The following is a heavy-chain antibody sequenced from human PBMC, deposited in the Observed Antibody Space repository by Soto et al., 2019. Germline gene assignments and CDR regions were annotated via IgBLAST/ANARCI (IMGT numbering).Heavy chain of an antibody. CDR3: ARERYYYDSSGYTRYFDY. CDR2: INYSGST. V-gene: IGHV4-59*12. CDR1: GGSISSYY. Sequence: SETLSLTCTVSGGSISSYYWSWIRQPPGKGLEWIGEINYSGSTNYNPSLKSRVTTSVDTSKNHFSLKLSSVTAADTAVYYCARERYYYDSSGYTRYFDYWGQGTLVTVSS. D-gene: IGHD3-22*01. J-gene: IGHJ4*02.